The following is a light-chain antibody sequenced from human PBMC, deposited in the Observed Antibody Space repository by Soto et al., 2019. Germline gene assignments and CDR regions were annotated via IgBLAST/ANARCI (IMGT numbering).Light chain of an antibody. V-gene: IGKV3-15*01. CDR3: HQYGTFPIT. J-gene: IGKJ5*01. Sequence: DIVMTQSPATLSVAPGERVTFSCRASQGVSRKLAWYQHKPGQAPRLLISGASTGATGIPARFSGSGSGTEFTLTISSLQSEDFAVYFCHQYGTFPITFGQGTRLEIK. CDR2: GAS. CDR1: QGVSRK.